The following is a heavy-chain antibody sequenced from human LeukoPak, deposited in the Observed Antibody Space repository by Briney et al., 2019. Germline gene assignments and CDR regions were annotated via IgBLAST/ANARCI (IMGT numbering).Heavy chain of an antibody. CDR1: GFTFSSYA. J-gene: IGHJ5*02. CDR2: ISGSGGST. Sequence: GGSLRLSCAASGFTFSSYAMSWARQAPGKGLEWVSAISGSGGSTYYADSVKGRFTISRDNSKNTLYLQMNSLRAEDTAVYYCAKDLGSGWYHWFDPWGQGTLVTVSS. D-gene: IGHD6-19*01. V-gene: IGHV3-23*01. CDR3: AKDLGSGWYHWFDP.